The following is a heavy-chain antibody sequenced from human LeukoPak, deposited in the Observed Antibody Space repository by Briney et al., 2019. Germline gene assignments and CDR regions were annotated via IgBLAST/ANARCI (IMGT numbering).Heavy chain of an antibody. D-gene: IGHD5-24*01. Sequence: QPGGSLRLSCAASGFTFSSSAMSWVRQAPGKGLEWVSAISGSGGSTYYADSVKGRLTISRDNSKNTLYLQMNSLRAEDTAIYYCTRVGYIDEGIDYWGQGTLVTVSS. V-gene: IGHV3-23*01. CDR2: ISGSGGST. CDR3: TRVGYIDEGIDY. J-gene: IGHJ4*02. CDR1: GFTFSSSA.